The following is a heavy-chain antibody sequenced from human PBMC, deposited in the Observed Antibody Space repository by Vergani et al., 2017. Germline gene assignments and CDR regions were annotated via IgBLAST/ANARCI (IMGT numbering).Heavy chain of an antibody. CDR3: AKVCGSTSCPYGGGAFDV. J-gene: IGHJ3*01. V-gene: IGHV3-23*01. CDR1: GFTFNSYA. Sequence: QLLESGGGLIQPGGSLRLSCAASGFTFNSYAMTWVRQAPGKGLEWVSGINNNGGSTYYADSVKGRFTISRDNSKNTLYLQMTDLRAEDTATYCCAKVCGSTSCPYGGGAFDVWGHGTMVTVSS. D-gene: IGHD2-2*01. CDR2: INNNGGST.